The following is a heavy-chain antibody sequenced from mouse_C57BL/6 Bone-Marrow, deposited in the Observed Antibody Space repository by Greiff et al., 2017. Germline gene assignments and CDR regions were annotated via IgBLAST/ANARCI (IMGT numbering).Heavy chain of an antibody. V-gene: IGHV1-81*01. CDR2: IYPRSGNT. CDR1: GYTFTSYG. CDR3: ARVTRATGFAY. Sequence: QVQLKESGAELARPGASVKLSCKASGYTFTSYGISWVKQRTGQGLEWIGEIYPRSGNTYYNEKFKGKATLTADKSSSTAYMELRSLTSEDSAVYFCARVTRATGFAYWGQGTLVTVSA. J-gene: IGHJ3*01. D-gene: IGHD3-1*01.